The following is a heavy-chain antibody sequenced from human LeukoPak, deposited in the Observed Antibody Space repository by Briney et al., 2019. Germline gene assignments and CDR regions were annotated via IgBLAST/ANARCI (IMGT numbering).Heavy chain of an antibody. V-gene: IGHV1-69*05. CDR2: IIPIFGTA. J-gene: IGHJ4*02. CDR1: GGTFSSYA. CDR3: ARGSYGDYDYYFDY. D-gene: IGHD4-17*01. Sequence: SVKVSCKASGGTFSSYAISWVRQAPGQGLEWMGGIIPIFGTANYAQKFQGRVTITTDESTSTAYMELSSLRSEDTAVYYCARGSYGDYDYYFDYWGQGTLSPSPQ.